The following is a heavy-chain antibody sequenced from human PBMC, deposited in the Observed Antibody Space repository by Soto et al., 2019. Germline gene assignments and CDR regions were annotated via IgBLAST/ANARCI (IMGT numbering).Heavy chain of an antibody. Sequence: GGSLRLSCEASGFIFSSYAMNWVRQAPGKGLQWVSSITGSSDYTSYIASVKGRFTISRDNSKNTLYLQVNSLRAEDTAVYFCAKEQTTGAHYALDYWSQGTLVTVSS. J-gene: IGHJ4*02. CDR3: AKEQTTGAHYALDY. D-gene: IGHD2-8*02. CDR2: ITGSSDYT. CDR1: GFIFSSYA. V-gene: IGHV3-23*01.